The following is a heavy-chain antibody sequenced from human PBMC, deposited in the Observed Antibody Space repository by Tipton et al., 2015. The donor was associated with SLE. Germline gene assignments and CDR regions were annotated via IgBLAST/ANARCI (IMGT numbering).Heavy chain of an antibody. CDR3: ARVISRQQLAFDY. CDR1: GGSISSGGYY. V-gene: IGHV4-31*03. J-gene: IGHJ4*02. D-gene: IGHD6-13*01. Sequence: TLSLTCTVSGGSISSGGYYWSWIRQHPGKGLEWIGYIYYSGSTYYNPSLKSRVTISVDTSKNQFSLKLSSVTAADTAVYYCARVISRQQLAFDYWGQGTLVTVSS. CDR2: IYYSGST.